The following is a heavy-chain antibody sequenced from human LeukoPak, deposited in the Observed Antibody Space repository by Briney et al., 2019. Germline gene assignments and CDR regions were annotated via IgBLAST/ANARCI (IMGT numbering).Heavy chain of an antibody. J-gene: IGHJ4*02. V-gene: IGHV1-58*02. CDR1: GFTFTSSA. CDR3: AAVQVGANYYFDY. CDR2: IVVGSGNT. Sequence: SVKVSFKASGFTFTSSAMQWVRQARGQRLEWIGWIVVGSGNTNYAQKFQERVTITRDMSTSRAYMELSSLRSEDTAVYYCAAVQVGANYYFDYWGQGTLVTVSS. D-gene: IGHD1-26*01.